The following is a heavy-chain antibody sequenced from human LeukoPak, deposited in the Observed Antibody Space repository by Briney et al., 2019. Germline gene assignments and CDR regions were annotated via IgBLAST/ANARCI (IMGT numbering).Heavy chain of an antibody. Sequence: GGSLRLSCVASGFTLSDYVMSWVRQAPGKGLEWVSGVSGGGFDTYYTDSVKGRFTISRDNSKNMVYLQMNSLRAEDTAVYYCTRRAGGNLYDLDNWGQGTLVTVSS. J-gene: IGHJ4*02. CDR1: GFTLSDYV. CDR3: TRRAGGNLYDLDN. V-gene: IGHV3-23*01. D-gene: IGHD2-8*02. CDR2: VSGGGFDT.